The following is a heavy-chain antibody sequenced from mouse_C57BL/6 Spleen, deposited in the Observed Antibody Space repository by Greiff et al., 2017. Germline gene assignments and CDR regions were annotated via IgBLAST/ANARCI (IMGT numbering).Heavy chain of an antibody. CDR2: IHPNSGST. V-gene: IGHV1-64*01. CDR3: VITTVVPYFDY. CDR1: GYTFTSYW. J-gene: IGHJ2*01. Sequence: QVHVKQSGAELVKPGASVKLSCKASGYTFTSYWMHWVKQRPGQGLEWIGMIHPNSGSTNYNEKFKSKATLTVDKSSSTAYMQLSSLTSEDSAVYYCVITTVVPYFDYWGQGTTLTVSS. D-gene: IGHD1-1*01.